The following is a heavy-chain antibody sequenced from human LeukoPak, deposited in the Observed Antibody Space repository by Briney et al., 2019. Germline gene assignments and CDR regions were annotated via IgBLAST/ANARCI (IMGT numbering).Heavy chain of an antibody. CDR3: AGSMVRGVIIGY. Sequence: SETLSLTCAVSGGSISSSNWWSWVRQPPGKGLEWIGEINHSGSTNYNPSLKSRVTISVDTSKNQFSLKLSSVTAADTAVYYCAGSMVRGVIIGYWGQGTLVTVSS. CDR1: GGSISSSNW. J-gene: IGHJ4*02. V-gene: IGHV4-4*02. D-gene: IGHD3-10*01. CDR2: INHSGST.